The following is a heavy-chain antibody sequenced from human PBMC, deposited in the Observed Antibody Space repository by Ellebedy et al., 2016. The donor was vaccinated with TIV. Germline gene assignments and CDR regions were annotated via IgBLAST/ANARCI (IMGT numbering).Heavy chain of an antibody. CDR2: IYYSGST. V-gene: IGHV4-59*08. CDR1: GGSISNYY. Sequence: MPSETLSLTCTVSGGSISNYYWSWIRQPPGKGLEWIGYIYYSGSTTYNPSLKRRVTISVNTSKNQFSLKLGSVTAADTAVYYCAGLPAEYYYYYYMDVWGKGTTVTVSS. J-gene: IGHJ6*03. CDR3: AGLPAEYYYYYYMDV.